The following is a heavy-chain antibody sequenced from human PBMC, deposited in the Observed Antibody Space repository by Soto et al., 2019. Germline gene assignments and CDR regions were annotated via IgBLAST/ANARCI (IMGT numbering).Heavy chain of an antibody. CDR3: ARGRLHIVVVPAFDL. V-gene: IGHV4-30-2*01. J-gene: IGHJ2*01. CDR1: GGSISSGGYS. D-gene: IGHD2-21*02. Sequence: QLQLQESGSGLVKPSQTLSLTCAVSGGSISSGGYSWSWIRQPPGKGLEWIGYIYHSGSTYYNPSLKSRVTISVDRSKNQFSLKLSSVTAADTAVYYCARGRLHIVVVPAFDLWGRGTLVTVSS. CDR2: IYHSGST.